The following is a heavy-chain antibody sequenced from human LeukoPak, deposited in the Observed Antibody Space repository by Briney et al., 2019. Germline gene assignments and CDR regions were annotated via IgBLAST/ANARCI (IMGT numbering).Heavy chain of an antibody. V-gene: IGHV1-69*13. CDR1: GYTFTSYG. CDR2: IIPIFGTA. J-gene: IGHJ4*02. CDR3: AELGSGSYSFDY. Sequence: ASVNVSCKASGYTFTSYGISWVRQAPGQGLGWMGGIIPIFGTANYAQKFQGRVTITADESTSTAYMELSSLRSEDTAVYYCAELGSGSYSFDYWGQGTLVTVSS. D-gene: IGHD3-10*01.